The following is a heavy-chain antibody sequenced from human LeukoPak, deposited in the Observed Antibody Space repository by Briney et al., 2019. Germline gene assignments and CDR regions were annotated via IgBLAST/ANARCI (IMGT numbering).Heavy chain of an antibody. Sequence: GGSLRLSCAASGFTFANYAMSWVRPAPGGGREWVSTLSHSGGATYHAASVKGRFTISRDNSRNTLYLQMNSLRAEDAAVYYCAKVPYSDYGSGRPPFMDAWGQGTTVAISS. CDR3: AKVPYSDYGSGRPPFMDA. J-gene: IGHJ6*02. V-gene: IGHV3-23*01. D-gene: IGHD3-10*01. CDR2: LSHSGGAT. CDR1: GFTFANYA.